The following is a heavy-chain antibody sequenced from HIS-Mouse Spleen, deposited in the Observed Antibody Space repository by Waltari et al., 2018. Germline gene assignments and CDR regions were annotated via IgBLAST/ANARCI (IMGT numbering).Heavy chain of an antibody. V-gene: IGHV4-39*07. D-gene: IGHD6-13*01. CDR3: AREIPYSSSWYDWYFDL. Sequence: QLQLQESGPGLVKPSETLSLTCTVSGGSISSSSYYWGWIRQPPGKGLEWIGMIYYSWSTAYNPSLKSRVTISVDTSKNQFSLKLSSVTAADTAVYYCAREIPYSSSWYDWYFDLWGRGTLVTVSS. J-gene: IGHJ2*01. CDR1: GGSISSSSYY. CDR2: IYYSWST.